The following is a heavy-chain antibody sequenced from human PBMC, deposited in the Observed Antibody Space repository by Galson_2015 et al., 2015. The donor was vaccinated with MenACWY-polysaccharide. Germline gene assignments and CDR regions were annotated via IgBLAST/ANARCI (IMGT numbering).Heavy chain of an antibody. CDR3: GKYGIAVAGSLKNHFDY. CDR2: ISGSGGTT. Sequence: SLRLSCAASGFTFSSYAMSWVRQAPGKGLEWVSTISGSGGTTYYADFVKGRFTISRDNSKNTLYLQMNSLRAEDTAVYYCGKYGIAVAGSLKNHFDYWGQGTLVTVSS. D-gene: IGHD6-19*01. V-gene: IGHV3-23*01. CDR1: GFTFSSYA. J-gene: IGHJ4*02.